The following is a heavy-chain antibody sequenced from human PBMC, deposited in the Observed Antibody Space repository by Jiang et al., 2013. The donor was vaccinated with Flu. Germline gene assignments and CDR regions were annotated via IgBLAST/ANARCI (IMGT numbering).Heavy chain of an antibody. CDR3: AKDATYYDILTGYFDY. CDR2: ISGSGGST. D-gene: IGHD3-9*01. V-gene: IGHV3-23*01. CDR1: GFTFSSYA. J-gene: IGHJ4*02. Sequence: VQLLESGGGLVQPGGSLRLSCAASGFTFSSYAMSWVRQAPGKGLEWVSAISGSGGSTYYADSVKGRFTISRDNSKNTLYLQMNSLRAEDTAVYYCAKDATYYDILTGYFDYWGQGTLVTVSS.